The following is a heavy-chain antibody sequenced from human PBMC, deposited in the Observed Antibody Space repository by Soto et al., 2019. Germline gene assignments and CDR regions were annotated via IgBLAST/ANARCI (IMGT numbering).Heavy chain of an antibody. V-gene: IGHV3-74*01. CDR3: ARDLCPAGGYCTKNWFDP. Sequence: PGGSLRLSCAASGFTFSSYWMHWVRQAPGKGLVWVSRINSDGSSTSYADSVKGRFTISRDNAKNTLYLQMNSLRAEDTAVYYCARDLCPAGGYCTKNWFDPWGQGTLVTVPS. D-gene: IGHD2-8*01. CDR2: INSDGSST. CDR1: GFTFSSYW. J-gene: IGHJ5*02.